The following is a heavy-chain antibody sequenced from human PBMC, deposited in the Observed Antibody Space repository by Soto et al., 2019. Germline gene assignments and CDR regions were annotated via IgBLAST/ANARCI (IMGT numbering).Heavy chain of an antibody. CDR3: ARRPFFYCWGVYSYLFSL. Sequence: GASVKVSCKASGYTFTSYGISWVRQAPGQGLEWMGWISAYNGNTNYAQKLQGRVTMTTDTSTSTAYMELRSLRSDDTAVYYCARRPFFYCWGVYSYLFSLWGRGSLVTGSA. CDR1: GYTFTSYG. J-gene: IGHJ4*02. D-gene: IGHD3-3*01. V-gene: IGHV1-18*01. CDR2: ISAYNGNT.